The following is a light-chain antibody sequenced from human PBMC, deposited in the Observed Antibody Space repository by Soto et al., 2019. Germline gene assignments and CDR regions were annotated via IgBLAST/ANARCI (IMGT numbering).Light chain of an antibody. CDR3: QQYDNLPGGT. J-gene: IGKJ2*02. Sequence: EIVLTQSPGTLSLSPGERATLSCRASQSVSSSYLAWYQQKPGQAPRLLIYGASSRATGIPDRFSGSGSGTDFTFTISSLQPEDIATYYCQQYDNLPGGTFGQGTKLEIK. V-gene: IGKV3-20*01. CDR1: QSVSSSY. CDR2: GAS.